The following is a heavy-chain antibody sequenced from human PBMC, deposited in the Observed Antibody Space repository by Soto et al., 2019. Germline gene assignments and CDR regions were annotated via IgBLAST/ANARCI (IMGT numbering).Heavy chain of an antibody. J-gene: IGHJ5*02. V-gene: IGHV1-18*01. CDR2: ISAYNGNT. Sequence: QVQLVQSGAEVKKPGASVKVSCKASGYTFTSYGISWVRQAPGQGLEWMGWISAYNGNTNYAQKRQGRVTMTTDTYTSTAYMELRSLRSDDTAVYYCARARISSSSFSGWFDPWGQGTLVTVSS. CDR1: GYTFTSYG. D-gene: IGHD6-6*01. CDR3: ARARISSSSFSGWFDP.